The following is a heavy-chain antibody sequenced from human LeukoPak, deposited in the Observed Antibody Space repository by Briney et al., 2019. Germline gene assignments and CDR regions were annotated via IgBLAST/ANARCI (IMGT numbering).Heavy chain of an antibody. CDR1: GFPFSSYA. J-gene: IGHJ4*02. D-gene: IGHD6-13*01. V-gene: IGHV3-30-3*01. CDR2: ISYDGSNK. CDR3: ARVALRGIAAAPADY. Sequence: PGRSLRLPCAASGFPFSSYAMHWVRPAPGKGLEWVAVISYDGSNKYYADSVKGRFTISRDNSKNTLYLQMNSLGAEDTAVYYCARVALRGIAAAPADYWGQGTLVTVSS.